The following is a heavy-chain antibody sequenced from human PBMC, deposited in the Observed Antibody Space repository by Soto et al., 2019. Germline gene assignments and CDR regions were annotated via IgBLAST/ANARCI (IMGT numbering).Heavy chain of an antibody. J-gene: IGHJ5*02. V-gene: IGHV1-18*01. CDR2: ISGQTGDA. Sequence: QVQLLQSGAEVRKPGASVKVSCKASGYDFTNYGLSWVRQAPGEGLEWMGWISGQTGDASYAQKFPGRVTLTTDTSTTTAYMELRSLRFDDTAVYYCAKTPVLLVYGGWHDPWGQGTLVSVSS. D-gene: IGHD3-10*01. CDR3: AKTPVLLVYGGWHDP. CDR1: GYDFTNYG.